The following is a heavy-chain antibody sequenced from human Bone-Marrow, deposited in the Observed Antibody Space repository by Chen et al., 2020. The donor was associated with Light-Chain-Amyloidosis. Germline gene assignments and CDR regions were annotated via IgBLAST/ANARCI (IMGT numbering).Heavy chain of an antibody. CDR2: VSGSTVST. Sequence: EVQLVESGGGLVQPGGSLRLSCATSGFNFSSFGMSWVRQAPGKGLEWVSTVSGSTVSTYYAGAVKGRFIISRDNAKISLYLQMNSLRAEDTAVYYCATYNYYSFADWGQGTLVTVSS. CDR1: GFNFSSFG. D-gene: IGHD5-18*01. V-gene: IGHV3-23*04. J-gene: IGHJ4*02. CDR3: ATYNYYSFAD.